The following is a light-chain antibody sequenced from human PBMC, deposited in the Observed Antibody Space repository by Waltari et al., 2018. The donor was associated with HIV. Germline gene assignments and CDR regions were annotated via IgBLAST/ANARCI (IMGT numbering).Light chain of an antibody. CDR2: GAS. Sequence: EVVMTQSPATLSLSPGERATLSCRASHIININLAWYQQKPDQAPRLLIYGASTRATGIPDRCSGSGSGTEFTLTISSLQSEDFAIYYCQQYNNWWTFGQGTRVEIK. CDR1: HIININ. J-gene: IGKJ1*01. V-gene: IGKV3-15*01. CDR3: QQYNNWWT.